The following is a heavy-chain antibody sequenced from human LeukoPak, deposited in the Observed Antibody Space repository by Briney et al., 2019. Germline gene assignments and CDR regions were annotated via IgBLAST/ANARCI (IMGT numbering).Heavy chain of an antibody. CDR1: GFTFSSFG. CDR3: ARDMSGGDAFDI. Sequence: GGSLRLSCAASGFTFSSFGMHWVRQAPGKGLEWVALIWYGGSNKYYADSVKGRFTISRDNSKNTLYLQMNSLRAEDTAVYYCARDMSGGDAFDIWGQGTMVTVSS. J-gene: IGHJ3*02. D-gene: IGHD3-10*02. CDR2: IWYGGSNK. V-gene: IGHV3-33*01.